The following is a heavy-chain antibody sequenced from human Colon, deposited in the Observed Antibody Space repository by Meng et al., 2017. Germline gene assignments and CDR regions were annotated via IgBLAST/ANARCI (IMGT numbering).Heavy chain of an antibody. V-gene: IGHV4-4*02. D-gene: IGHD1-7*01. CDR3: GRDQGRELINH. CDR1: GDSISSDIW. Sequence: QVELKESGPGLVKPSGTRSLTCTVSGDSISSDIWWSWARQPPGKGLEWIGEVYHRGDTNYNPSLKSRVDISVDKSKNQFYLSLFSVTAADTAVYYCGRDQGRELINHWGQGTLVTVSS. CDR2: VYHRGDT. J-gene: IGHJ4*02.